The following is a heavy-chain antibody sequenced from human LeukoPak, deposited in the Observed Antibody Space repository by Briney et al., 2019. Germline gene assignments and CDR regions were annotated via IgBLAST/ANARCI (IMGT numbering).Heavy chain of an antibody. CDR1: GFTFSSYG. D-gene: IGHD3-16*01. J-gene: IGHJ4*02. V-gene: IGHV3-33*01. Sequence: PGGSLRLSCAASGFTFSSYGMHWVRQAPGKGLEWVAVIWYDGSNKYYADSVKGRFTISRDNSENTLYLQMNSLRAEDTAVYYCARDLGAQYYFDYWGQGTLVTVSS. CDR2: IWYDGSNK. CDR3: ARDLGAQYYFDY.